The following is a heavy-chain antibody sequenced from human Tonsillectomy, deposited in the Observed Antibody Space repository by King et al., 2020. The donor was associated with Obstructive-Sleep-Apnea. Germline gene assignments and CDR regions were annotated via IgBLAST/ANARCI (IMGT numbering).Heavy chain of an antibody. J-gene: IGHJ4*02. Sequence: VQLQESGPGLVKPSETLSLTCTVSGYSISSGYYWGWIRQPPGKGLEWIGSIYHSGNTYYNPSLKSRVTISVDTSKNQFSLKLSSLTAAGTAVYYCAREVDVTNSVDYWGQGTLVTVSS. CDR2: IYHSGNT. D-gene: IGHD1-26*01. CDR1: GYSISSGYY. CDR3: AREVDVTNSVDY. V-gene: IGHV4-38-2*02.